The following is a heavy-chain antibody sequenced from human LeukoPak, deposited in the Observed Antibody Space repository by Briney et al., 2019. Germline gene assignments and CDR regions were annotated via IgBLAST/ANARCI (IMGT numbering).Heavy chain of an antibody. V-gene: IGHV3-21*01. D-gene: IGHD4-23*01. Sequence: GGSLRLSCAASGFTFSSYSMNWVRQAPGKGLEWVSSISSSSSYIYYADSVKGRFTISRGNAKNSLYLQMNSLRAEDTAVYYCARGPNRGGYGGNSRFDYWGQGTLVTVSS. CDR2: ISSSSSYI. CDR1: GFTFSSYS. J-gene: IGHJ4*02. CDR3: ARGPNRGGYGGNSRFDY.